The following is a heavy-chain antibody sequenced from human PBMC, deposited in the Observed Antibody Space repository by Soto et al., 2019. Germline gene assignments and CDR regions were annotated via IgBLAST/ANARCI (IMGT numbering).Heavy chain of an antibody. D-gene: IGHD2-8*01. Sequence: EVQLVESGGGLVQPGGSLRLSCAASGFTFSSYSINWVRQAPGKGLEWFSYITSDSSTISYADSVKVRFTVTKDNAKNPLYQQMNSLRDEDTAVYYCERVGRGVYGMGVWGQWNSVTVSS. CDR1: GFTFSSYS. V-gene: IGHV3-48*02. CDR3: ERVGRGVYGMGV. J-gene: IGHJ6*02. CDR2: ITSDSSTI.